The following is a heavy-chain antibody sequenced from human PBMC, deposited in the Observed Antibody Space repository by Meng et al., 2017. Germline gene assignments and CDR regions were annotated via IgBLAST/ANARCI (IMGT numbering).Heavy chain of an antibody. D-gene: IGHD2-15*01. Sequence: SETLSLTCTVSGGSISSSNWWSWVRQPPGKGLEWIGEIYHSGSTNYNPSLKSRVTISVDKSKNQFSLKLSSVTAADTAVYYCASGGADCSGGSCYSSWGQGTRVT. V-gene: IGHV4-4*02. CDR2: IYHSGST. CDR3: ASGGADCSGGSCYSS. CDR1: GGSISSSNW. J-gene: IGHJ4*02.